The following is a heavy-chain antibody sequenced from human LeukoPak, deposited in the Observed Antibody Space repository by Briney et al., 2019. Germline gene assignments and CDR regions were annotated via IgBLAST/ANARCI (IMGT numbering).Heavy chain of an antibody. CDR2: IRGRGDNT. Sequence: GGSLRLSCAASGFTFSSYAMSWVRQAPGKGLEWVSSIRGRGDNTYYADSVKGRFTISRDNSKNTLYLQMNSLRAEDTAVYYCAKGNDFWRGYFDYWGQGTLVTVSS. J-gene: IGHJ4*02. CDR1: GFTFSSYA. V-gene: IGHV3-23*01. D-gene: IGHD3-3*01. CDR3: AKGNDFWRGYFDY.